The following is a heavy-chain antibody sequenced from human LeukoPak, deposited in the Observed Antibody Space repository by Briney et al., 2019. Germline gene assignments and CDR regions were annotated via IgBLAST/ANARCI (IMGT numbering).Heavy chain of an antibody. CDR2: IYSSGST. CDR3: ARSRRGYSGYDY. CDR1: GGSISSGSYD. J-gene: IGHJ4*02. D-gene: IGHD5-12*01. Sequence: SETLSLTCSVSGGSISSGSYDWSWIRQPAGKGLEWIGRIYSSGSTNYNPSLMSRVSISVDTSMNQFSLKMTSVTAADTAVYYCARSRRGYSGYDYWGQGTLVTVSS. V-gene: IGHV4-61*02.